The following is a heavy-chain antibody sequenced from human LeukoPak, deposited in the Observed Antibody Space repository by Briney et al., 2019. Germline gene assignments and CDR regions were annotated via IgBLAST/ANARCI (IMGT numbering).Heavy chain of an antibody. CDR1: GGSISSGGYY. CDR2: IYYSGST. CDR3: AGELRGFGELDNWFDP. D-gene: IGHD3-10*01. V-gene: IGHV4-31*03. J-gene: IGHJ5*02. Sequence: TLSLTCTVSGGSISSGGYYWSWIRQHQGKGLEWIGYIYYSGSTYYNPSLKSRVTISVDTSKNQFSLKLSSVTAADTAVYYCAGELRGFGELDNWFDPCGQGTLVTVSS.